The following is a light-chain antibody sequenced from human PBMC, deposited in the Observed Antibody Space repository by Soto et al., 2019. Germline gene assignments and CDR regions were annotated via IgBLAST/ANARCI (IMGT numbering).Light chain of an antibody. J-gene: IGKJ1*01. V-gene: IGKV3-11*01. Sequence: EIVVTLSPATLSLSAGERATLSCRASQSVSSFLAWYQQKPGQAPRLLIYDASNRATGIPARFSGSGSGTDFTLTVSNLAPEDFAVYYCQQYGRSRTFGQGTKVDIK. CDR3: QQYGRSRT. CDR1: QSVSSF. CDR2: DAS.